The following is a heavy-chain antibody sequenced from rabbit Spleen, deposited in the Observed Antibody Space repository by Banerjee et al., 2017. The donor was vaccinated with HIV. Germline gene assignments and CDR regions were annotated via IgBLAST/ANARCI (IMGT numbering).Heavy chain of an antibody. J-gene: IGHJ4*01. V-gene: IGHV1S45*01. CDR1: GFSFSSSYW. Sequence: QERLVESGGGLVKPEGSLKLSCTASGFSFSSSYWICWVRQAPGKGLEWIACIDAGSSGLTYYASWAKGRFTISKTSSTTVTLQMTSLTAADTATYFCARDLENYAGSNYLDLWGPGTLVTVS. CDR3: ARDLENYAGSNYLDL. D-gene: IGHD8-1*01. CDR2: IDAGSSGLT.